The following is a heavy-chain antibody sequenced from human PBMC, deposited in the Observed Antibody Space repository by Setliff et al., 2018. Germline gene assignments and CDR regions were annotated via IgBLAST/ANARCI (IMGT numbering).Heavy chain of an antibody. Sequence: AASVKVSCKASGYTFTSYGISWVRQAPGQGLEWMGWISAYNGNTNYAQKLQGRVTMTTDTSTSTAYMELRSLRSDDTAVYYCARDTRMIAAAGTFGYYYYYMDVWGKGTTVTVSS. CDR1: GYTFTSYG. V-gene: IGHV1-18*01. J-gene: IGHJ6*03. CDR3: ARDTRMIAAAGTFGYYYYYMDV. CDR2: ISAYNGNT. D-gene: IGHD6-13*01.